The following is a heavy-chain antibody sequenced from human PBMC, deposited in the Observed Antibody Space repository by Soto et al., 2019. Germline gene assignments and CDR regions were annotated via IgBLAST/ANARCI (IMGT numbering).Heavy chain of an antibody. V-gene: IGHV3-33*01. CDR1: GFTFSSYG. CDR3: ARDIAIVATITLIDY. Sequence: GGSLRLSCAASGFTFSSYGMHWVRQAPGKGLEWVAVIWYDGSNKYYADSVKGRFTISRDNSKNTLYLQMNSLRAEDTAVYYCARDIAIVATITLIDYWGQGTLVTVSS. D-gene: IGHD5-12*01. CDR2: IWYDGSNK. J-gene: IGHJ4*02.